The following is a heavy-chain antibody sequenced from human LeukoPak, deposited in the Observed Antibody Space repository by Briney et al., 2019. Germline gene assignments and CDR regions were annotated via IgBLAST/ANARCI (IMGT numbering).Heavy chain of an antibody. J-gene: IGHJ4*02. CDR2: IWYDGSKK. CDR1: GFIFSNYA. Sequence: GRSLRLSCAASGFIFSNYAMHWVRQAPGKGLEWVAFIWYDGSKKYYADSVKGRFTVSRDNSKNTLDLQMNGLRAEDTAVYSCANARTGSYTIERWGQGTLVTVSS. V-gene: IGHV3-30*04. CDR3: ANARTGSYTIER. D-gene: IGHD3-10*01.